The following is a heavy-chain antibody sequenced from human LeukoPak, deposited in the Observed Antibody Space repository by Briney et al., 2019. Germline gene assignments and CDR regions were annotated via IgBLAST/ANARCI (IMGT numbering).Heavy chain of an antibody. V-gene: IGHV4/OR15-8*01. CDR2: VYHDGSA. D-gene: IGHD1-14*01. J-gene: IGHJ4*01. CDR1: GASIESHSW. Sequence: SETLSLTCAVSGASIESHSWWSWVRQPAGKGLEWIGEVYHDGSANYKPSLKSRVTISADTSRNHFSLKLTSVTAADTAVYYCAYNRNFALDNWGRGTLVTVSS. CDR3: AYNRNFALDN.